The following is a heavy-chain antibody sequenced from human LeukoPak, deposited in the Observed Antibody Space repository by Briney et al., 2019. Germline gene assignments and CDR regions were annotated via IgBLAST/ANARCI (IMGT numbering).Heavy chain of an antibody. CDR3: ARVVENDAFDI. D-gene: IGHD2-15*01. CDR1: GYTFTSYY. V-gene: IGHV1-46*01. J-gene: IGHJ3*02. Sequence: ASVKVSCKASGYTFTSYYMHWVRQVPGQGLEWMGIINPSGGSTSYAQKFQGRVTMTRDTSTSKVYMELSSLRSEDTAVYYCARVVENDAFDIWGQGTMVTVSS. CDR2: INPSGGST.